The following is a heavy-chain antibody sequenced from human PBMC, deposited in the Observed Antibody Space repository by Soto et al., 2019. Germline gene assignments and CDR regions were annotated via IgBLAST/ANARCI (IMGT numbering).Heavy chain of an antibody. CDR2: IGKNGRDI. V-gene: IGHV3-48*03. CDR3: ARGPSSLTRFDY. J-gene: IGHJ4*02. CDR1: GFIFSEYE. Sequence: PGGSLRLSCEVSGFIFSEYEFNWVRQAPGKGLEWVSYIGKNGRDIYDADSVKGRFTISRDNSKNTLYLQMNSLRAEDTAVYYCARGPSSLTRFDYWGQGTLVTVSS. D-gene: IGHD2-2*01.